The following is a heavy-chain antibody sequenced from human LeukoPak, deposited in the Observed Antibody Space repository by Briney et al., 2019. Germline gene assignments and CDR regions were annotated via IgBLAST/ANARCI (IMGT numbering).Heavy chain of an antibody. CDR2: IWYDGSNK. V-gene: IGHV3-33*01. CDR3: ARDRITWNAFDI. Sequence: GGSLRLSCAASGFTFSSYGMHWVRQAPGKGLEWGAVIWYDGSNKYYADSVRGRFTIYRDNSKNTLYLQMNSLRAEDTAVYYCARDRITWNAFDIWGQGTMVTVSS. D-gene: IGHD5-12*01. CDR1: GFTFSSYG. J-gene: IGHJ3*02.